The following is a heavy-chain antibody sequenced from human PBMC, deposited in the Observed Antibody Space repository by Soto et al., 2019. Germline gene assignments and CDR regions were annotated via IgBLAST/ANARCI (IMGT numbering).Heavy chain of an antibody. D-gene: IGHD1-1*01. V-gene: IGHV4-39*01. Sequence: SETLSLTCTVSGGSISSSSYYWGWIRQPPGKGLEWIGSIYYSGSTYYNPSLKSRVTISVDTSKNQFSLKLSSVTAADTAVYYCARHEERYYFDYWGQGTLVTVSS. CDR2: IYYSGST. CDR3: ARHEERYYFDY. CDR1: GGSISSSSYY. J-gene: IGHJ4*02.